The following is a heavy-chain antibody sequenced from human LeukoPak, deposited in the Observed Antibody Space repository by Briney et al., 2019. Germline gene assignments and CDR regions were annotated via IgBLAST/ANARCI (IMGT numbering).Heavy chain of an antibody. D-gene: IGHD3-9*01. J-gene: IGHJ4*02. Sequence: GGSLRLSCAASGFTFSSSEMNWVRQAPGKGLEWVSYISSSSSYTNYADSVKGRFTISRDNAKNSLYLQMNSLRAEDTAVYYCARLTSADYFDYWGQGTLVTVSS. CDR3: ARLTSADYFDY. CDR2: ISSSSSYT. CDR1: GFTFSSSE. V-gene: IGHV3-21*05.